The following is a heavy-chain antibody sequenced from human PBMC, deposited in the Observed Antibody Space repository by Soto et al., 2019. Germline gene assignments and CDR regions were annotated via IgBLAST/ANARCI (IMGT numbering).Heavy chain of an antibody. CDR2: ISYDGHNK. Sequence: SLRLSCAASGFTFRTYGMHWVRPAPGKGLECVAVISYDGHNKYYADSVKGRFTISRDNSRNTLYLQMNSLRAEDTGVFYCAKDTDFGGYGNIDYWGQGTLVTVSS. V-gene: IGHV3-30*18. CDR3: AKDTDFGGYGNIDY. CDR1: GFTFRTYG. J-gene: IGHJ4*02. D-gene: IGHD3-16*01.